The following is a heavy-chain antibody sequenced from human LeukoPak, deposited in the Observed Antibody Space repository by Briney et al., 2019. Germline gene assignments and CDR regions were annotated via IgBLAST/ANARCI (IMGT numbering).Heavy chain of an antibody. CDR2: IKQNGSGR. V-gene: IGHV3-7*01. CDR3: ARDSPYYYGMDV. CDR1: GFTFSSYW. J-gene: IGHJ6*02. Sequence: VGSLRLSCAVSGFTFSSYWMSWVREAPGKGGERVANIKQNGSGRYYVNSVKGRFTISRDDAKNSLYLQMNSLRAEDTAVYYCARDSPYYYGMDVWGQGTTVTVSS.